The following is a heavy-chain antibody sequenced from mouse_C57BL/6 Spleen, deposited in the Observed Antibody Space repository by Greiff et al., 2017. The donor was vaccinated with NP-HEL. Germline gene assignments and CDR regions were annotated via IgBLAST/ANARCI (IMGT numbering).Heavy chain of an antibody. D-gene: IGHD2-5*01. CDR2: IYPGSGST. Sequence: QVQLQQPGAELVKPGASVKMSCKASGYTFTSYWITWVKQRPGQGLEWIGDIYPGSGSTNYNEKFKSKATLTVDTSSSTAYMQVSSLTSEDSAVYYCARSPYYSNHYAMDYWGQGTSVTVSS. CDR3: ARSPYYSNHYAMDY. CDR1: GYTFTSYW. V-gene: IGHV1-55*01. J-gene: IGHJ4*01.